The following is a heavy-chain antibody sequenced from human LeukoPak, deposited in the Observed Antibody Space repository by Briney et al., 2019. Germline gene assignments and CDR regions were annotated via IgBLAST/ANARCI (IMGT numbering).Heavy chain of an antibody. V-gene: IGHV1-69*05. CDR1: GGTFSSYA. J-gene: IGHJ4*02. D-gene: IGHD3-22*01. CDR2: IIPIFGTA. CDR3: ARENYYDSSAYSLDY. Sequence: ASVKVSCKASGGTFSSYAISWVRQAPGQGLEWMGRIIPIFGTANYAQKFQGRVTITTDESTSTAYMELSSLRSEDTAVYYCARENYYDSSAYSLDYWGQGTLVTVSS.